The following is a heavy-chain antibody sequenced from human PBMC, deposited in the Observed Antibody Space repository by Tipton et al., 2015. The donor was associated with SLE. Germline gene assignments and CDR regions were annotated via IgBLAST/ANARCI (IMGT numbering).Heavy chain of an antibody. CDR2: IYYSGST. Sequence: LRLSCTVSGDSISSYYWSWIRQPPGKGLEWIGYIYYSGSTNYNPSLKSRVTISVDTSKNQFSLKLSSVTAADTAVYYCAGDKGTLVAGLYYYYGMDVWGQGP. D-gene: IGHD2-2*01. CDR3: AGDKGTLVAGLYYYYGMDV. CDR1: GDSISSYY. J-gene: IGHJ6*02. V-gene: IGHV4-59*01.